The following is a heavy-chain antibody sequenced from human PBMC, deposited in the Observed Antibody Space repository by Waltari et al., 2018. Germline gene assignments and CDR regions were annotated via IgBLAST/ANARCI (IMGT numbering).Heavy chain of an antibody. CDR2: MNPNGGNT. CDR3: AGGGIAVGTP. V-gene: IGHV1-8*01. Sequence: QVQLVQSGAEVKKPGASVKVSCKASGYPFTSYDINWVRQASGQGREWMGWMNPNGGNTGYSQKFQGSVTMTRKTSISTAYMELSSLGSEATAVYYCAGGGIAVGTPWGQGTLVTVSS. J-gene: IGHJ5*02. CDR1: GYPFTSYD. D-gene: IGHD6-19*01.